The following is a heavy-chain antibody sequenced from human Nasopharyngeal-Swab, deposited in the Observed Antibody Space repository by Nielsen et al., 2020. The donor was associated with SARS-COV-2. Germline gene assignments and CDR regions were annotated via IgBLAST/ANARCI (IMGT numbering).Heavy chain of an antibody. V-gene: IGHV3-23*01. CDR2: ISGDNENT. J-gene: IGHJ6*02. Sequence: GESLKISCAASGFTFRNFAMHWVRQGPGKGLELVSVISGDNENTYYADSVRGRFTISRNNSKNTLNLQMNNLRAEDTAIYYCAKDRDSGDESEEYYHYYGMDVWGQGAPVTVSS. CDR1: GFTFRNFA. CDR3: AKDRDSGDESEEYYHYYGMDV. D-gene: IGHD6-25*01.